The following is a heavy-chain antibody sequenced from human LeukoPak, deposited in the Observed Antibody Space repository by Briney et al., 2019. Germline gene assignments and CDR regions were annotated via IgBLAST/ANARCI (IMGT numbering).Heavy chain of an antibody. J-gene: IGHJ6*02. CDR2: VISDGSST. CDR1: GFTFSSYW. D-gene: IGHD5-18*01. CDR3: ARVQAARGMDV. V-gene: IGHV3-74*01. Sequence: GGSLRLPCQPSGFTFSSYWLHWVGQAPGKGLVWISRVISDGSSTNYADSVKGRFTISRDNAKNMLFLQMDSLRAEDTAVYYCARVQAARGMDVWGQGTTVTVSS.